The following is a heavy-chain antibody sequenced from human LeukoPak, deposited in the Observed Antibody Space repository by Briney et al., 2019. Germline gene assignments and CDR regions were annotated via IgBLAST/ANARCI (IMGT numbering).Heavy chain of an antibody. CDR3: VRGLSAISS. CDR2: ISQDGSQK. V-gene: IGHV3-7*01. CDR1: GFTLSDHW. J-gene: IGHJ5*02. Sequence: GGSLSLSCVASGFTLSDHWMSWVRQAPGKGLVWVATISQDGSQKYYVDSVKGRFTLSRDNAKNSLYLEMISLRAEDTAFYYCVRGLSAISSWGQGTLDTVSS. D-gene: IGHD2-21*02.